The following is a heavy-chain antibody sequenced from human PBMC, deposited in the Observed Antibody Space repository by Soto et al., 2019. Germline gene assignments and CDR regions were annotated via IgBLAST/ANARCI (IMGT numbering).Heavy chain of an antibody. V-gene: IGHV3-30*18. CDR3: AKEDYGYYFDY. CDR2: ISYDGSNK. CDR1: GFTFSSYG. J-gene: IGHJ4*02. D-gene: IGHD4-17*01. Sequence: GGSLRLSCAASGFTFSSYGMHWVRQAPGKGLEWVAVISYDGSNKYYADSVKGRFTISRDNSKNTLYLQMNSLRAEDTAVYYCAKEDYGYYFDYWGQGTLVTVSS.